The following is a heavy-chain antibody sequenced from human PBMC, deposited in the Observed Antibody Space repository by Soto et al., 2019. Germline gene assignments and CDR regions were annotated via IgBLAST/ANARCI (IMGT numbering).Heavy chain of an antibody. D-gene: IGHD5-18*01. J-gene: IGHJ6*02. V-gene: IGHV3-74*01. CDR2: INSDGSST. CDR1: GFTFSSYW. CDR3: ARDIVDTAMVSYYYGMDV. Sequence: PGGSLRLSCAASGFTFSSYWMHWVRQAPGKGLVWVSRINSDGSSTSYADSVKGRFTISRDNAKNTLYLQMNSLRAEDTAVYYCARDIVDTAMVSYYYGMDVWGQGTTVTVSS.